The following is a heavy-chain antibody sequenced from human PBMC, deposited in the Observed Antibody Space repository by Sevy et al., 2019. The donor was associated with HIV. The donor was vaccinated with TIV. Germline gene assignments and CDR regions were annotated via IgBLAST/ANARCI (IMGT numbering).Heavy chain of an antibody. CDR1: GGSIISDNYS. Sequence: SETLSLTCAVSGGSIISDNYSWSWMRQPLGKGLEWIGYIYHSGSTHYNLSLRSRVTISVDRSKNQFSLELRSVTTADTAVYYCARDALATGWFDPWGQGTLVTVSS. J-gene: IGHJ5*02. CDR2: IYHSGST. V-gene: IGHV4-30-2*01. CDR3: ARDALATGWFDP. D-gene: IGHD3-10*01.